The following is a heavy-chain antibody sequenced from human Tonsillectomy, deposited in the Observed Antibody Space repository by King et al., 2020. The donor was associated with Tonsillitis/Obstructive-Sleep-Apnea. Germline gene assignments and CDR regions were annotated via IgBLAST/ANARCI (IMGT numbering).Heavy chain of an antibody. CDR2: IRSKANSYAT. V-gene: IGHV3-73*01. D-gene: IGHD3-10*01. Sequence: VQLVESGGGLVQPGGSLKLSCAASGFTFSGAAMHWVRQASGKGLEWVGRIRSKANSYATAYAASVKSRFTISRDYSKNTAYLQMNSLKTEDTAVYYCTRHPKGLLWFRANDYWGQGTLVTVSS. CDR3: TRHPKGLLWFRANDY. CDR1: GFTFSGAA. J-gene: IGHJ4*02.